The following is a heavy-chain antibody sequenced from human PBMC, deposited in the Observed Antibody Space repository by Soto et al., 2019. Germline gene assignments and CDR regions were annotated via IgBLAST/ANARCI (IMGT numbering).Heavy chain of an antibody. Sequence: EVQLVESGGGLVQPGGSLKLSCAASGFTFSGSAMHWVRQASGKGLEWVGRIRSQANSYATAYAASVKGRFTISRDYAKNTPYPQMNSLKSEDTAVYYCTRRRCSSTTGYAGACYCMYVWSQGTTVTVCS. CDR1: GFTFSGSA. CDR3: TRRRCSSTTGYAGACYCMYV. J-gene: IGHJ6*02. V-gene: IGHV3-73*02. CDR2: IRSQANSYAT. D-gene: IGHD2-2*01.